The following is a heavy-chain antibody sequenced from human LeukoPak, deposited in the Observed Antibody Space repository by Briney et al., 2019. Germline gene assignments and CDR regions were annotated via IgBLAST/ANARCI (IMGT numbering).Heavy chain of an antibody. Sequence: ASVKVSCKASGYTFTGYYIYWVRQAPGQGLEWMGWINPNTGDTNYAQKLEGRVTMTRDTSISTAYLDLSRLTSDDTAVYYCARMWSTSSTGLNWFDPWGQGALVTVSS. J-gene: IGHJ5*02. V-gene: IGHV1-2*02. CDR3: ARMWSTSSTGLNWFDP. D-gene: IGHD6-13*01. CDR1: GYTFTGYY. CDR2: INPNTGDT.